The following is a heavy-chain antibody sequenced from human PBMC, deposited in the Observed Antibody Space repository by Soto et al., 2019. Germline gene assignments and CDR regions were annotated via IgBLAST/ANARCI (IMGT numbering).Heavy chain of an antibody. Sequence: EVQLLESGGGLVQPGGSLRLSCAASGFTFSSYAMNWIRQAPGKGLEWVSVISGSGGSTYYADSVKGRFTISRDNSKNTLYLQMNSLRAEDTAVYYCARRGPGTYFDYWGQGTLVTVSS. V-gene: IGHV3-23*01. D-gene: IGHD6-13*01. CDR1: GFTFSSYA. J-gene: IGHJ4*02. CDR3: ARRGPGTYFDY. CDR2: ISGSGGST.